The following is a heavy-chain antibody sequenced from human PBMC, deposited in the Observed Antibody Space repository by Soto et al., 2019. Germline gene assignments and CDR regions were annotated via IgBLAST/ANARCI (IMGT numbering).Heavy chain of an antibody. D-gene: IGHD1-26*01. J-gene: IGHJ4*02. CDR2: ISYDGSNR. Sequence: QVQLVESGGGVVQPGRSLRLSCAASGFTFSSYGMHWVRQAPGKGLEWVAVISYDGSNRYYADSVKGRFTISRDDSKNTLYLQMNSLRAEDTAVYYCAKGDGIVGASFEYWGQGTLVTVSS. CDR3: AKGDGIVGASFEY. CDR1: GFTFSSYG. V-gene: IGHV3-30*18.